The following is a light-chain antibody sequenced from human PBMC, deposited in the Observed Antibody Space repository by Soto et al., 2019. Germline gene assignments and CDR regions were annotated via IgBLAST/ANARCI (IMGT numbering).Light chain of an antibody. CDR3: PQRSNWPRT. Sequence: EIVLTQSPATLSLSPGERATLSCRASQSVSSYLAWYQQKPGQAPRLLIYDASNRATGIPARLSGSGSGTDFTLTISSLEPEDFAVYDCPQRSNWPRTFGQGTKVEIK. CDR1: QSVSSY. CDR2: DAS. V-gene: IGKV3-11*01. J-gene: IGKJ1*01.